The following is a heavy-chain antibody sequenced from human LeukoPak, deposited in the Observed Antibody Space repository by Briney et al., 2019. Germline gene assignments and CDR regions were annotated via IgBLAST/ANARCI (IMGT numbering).Heavy chain of an antibody. CDR2: IYYSGST. CDR1: GGSISSGDYY. V-gene: IGHV4-30-4*08. J-gene: IGHJ4*02. CDR3: ARAGVKGATDNGVFDY. D-gene: IGHD1-26*01. Sequence: SQTLSLTCTVSGGSISSGDYYWSWIRQPPGKGLEWIGYIYYSGSTYYNPSLKSRVTISVDTSKNQFSLKLSSVTAADTAVYYCARAGVKGATDNGVFDYWGQGTLVTVSS.